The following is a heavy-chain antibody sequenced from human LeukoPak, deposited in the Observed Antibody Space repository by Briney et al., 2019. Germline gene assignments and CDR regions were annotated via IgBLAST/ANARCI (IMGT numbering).Heavy chain of an antibody. CDR1: GGSINSYY. D-gene: IGHD6-6*01. Sequence: PSETLSLTCTVSGGSINSYYWSWIRQPPGKGLEWIGYIYNSETINYNPFLTSRVTISLDTSKNQVSLKLTSVTAADTAVYYCVRVGGASSILSAFDIWGQGTMVTVSS. V-gene: IGHV4-59*01. CDR2: IYNSETI. CDR3: VRVGGASSILSAFDI. J-gene: IGHJ3*02.